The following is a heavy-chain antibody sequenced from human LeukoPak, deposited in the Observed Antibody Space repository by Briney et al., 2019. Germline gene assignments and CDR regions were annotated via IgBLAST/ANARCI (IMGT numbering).Heavy chain of an antibody. D-gene: IGHD3-10*01. CDR1: DDSIRSSAYY. J-gene: IGHJ4*02. CDR3: ARLGYDSGSSLDY. V-gene: IGHV4-39*07. Sequence: SETLSLTCAVSDDSIRSSAYYWGWIRQPPGKGLEWIGEIHHSGSTNYNPSLRSRVTISVDKSKNQFSLTLTSVTAADTALYYCARLGYDSGSSLDYWGQGTLVTVSS. CDR2: IHHSGST.